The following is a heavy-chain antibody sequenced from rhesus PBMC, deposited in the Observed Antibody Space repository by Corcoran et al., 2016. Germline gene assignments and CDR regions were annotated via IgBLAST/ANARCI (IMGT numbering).Heavy chain of an antibody. CDR3: AGRSGREARAFDF. CDR2: IHCISTTT. J-gene: IGHJ3*01. Sequence: QVQLQESGPGLVKPSETLSLTCAVSGGSISSGYYYWSWIRQPPGKGLEWIGYIHCISTTTNSNPSLKARVTISKDTSKNQFSWKLRSVTAADTAVYYCAGRSGREARAFDFWGQGLRVTVSS. CDR1: GGSISSGYYY. V-gene: IGHV4S17*01. D-gene: IGHD3-16*01.